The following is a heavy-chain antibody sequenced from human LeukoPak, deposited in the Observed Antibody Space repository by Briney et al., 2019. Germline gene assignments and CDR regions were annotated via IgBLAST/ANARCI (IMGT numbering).Heavy chain of an antibody. CDR3: ARSGRLLLWFGELLSGAPYFDY. V-gene: IGHV1-8*01. Sequence: GASVKVSCKASGYTFTSYDINWVRQATGQGLEWMGWMNPNSGNTGYAQKFQGRVTMTRNTSISTAYMELSSLRSADTAVYYCARSGRLLLWFGELLSGAPYFDYWGQGTLVTVSS. D-gene: IGHD3-10*01. CDR2: MNPNSGNT. J-gene: IGHJ4*02. CDR1: GYTFTSYD.